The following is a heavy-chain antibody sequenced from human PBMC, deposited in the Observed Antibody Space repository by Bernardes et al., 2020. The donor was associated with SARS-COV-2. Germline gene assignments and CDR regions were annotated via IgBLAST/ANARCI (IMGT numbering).Heavy chain of an antibody. D-gene: IGHD3-9*01. CDR2: INPNSGGT. V-gene: IGHV1-2*02. Sequence: ASMKVSCKASGYPFTGYYIHWVRQAPGQGLEWMGWINPNSGGTNYAQNFQGRVTMTRDTSISTAYMDLSRLRSDDSAVYYCALPPTNFDRYGMDVWGQGTTVTVSS. J-gene: IGHJ6*02. CDR3: ALPPTNFDRYGMDV. CDR1: GYPFTGYY.